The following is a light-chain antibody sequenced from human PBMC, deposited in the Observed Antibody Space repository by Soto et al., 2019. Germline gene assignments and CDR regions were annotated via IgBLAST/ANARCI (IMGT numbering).Light chain of an antibody. Sequence: DIQMTQSPSSLSASIGDRVTITCRASQGINNFLAWYQQKPGEAPKLLLYAASILRSGVPSRFSGSGSGTDFTLTISSLQPEDVATYYCQPYNNWPLTFGGGTKVESK. J-gene: IGKJ4*01. CDR1: QGINNF. CDR2: AAS. CDR3: QPYNNWPLT. V-gene: IGKV1-27*01.